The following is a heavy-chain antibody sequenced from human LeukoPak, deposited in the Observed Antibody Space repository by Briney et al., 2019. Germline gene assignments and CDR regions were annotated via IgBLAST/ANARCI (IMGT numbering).Heavy chain of an antibody. CDR1: GYSFTSYW. J-gene: IGHJ5*02. CDR2: IDPSDSYT. Sequence: GESLKISCKGSGYSFTSYWISWVRQMPRKGLEWMGTIDPSDSYTNYSPSFQGHVTISADKSISTAYLQWSSLKASDTAMYYCARGGKSAYGWFDPWGQGALVTVSS. D-gene: IGHD5-12*01. V-gene: IGHV5-10-1*01. CDR3: ARGGKSAYGWFDP.